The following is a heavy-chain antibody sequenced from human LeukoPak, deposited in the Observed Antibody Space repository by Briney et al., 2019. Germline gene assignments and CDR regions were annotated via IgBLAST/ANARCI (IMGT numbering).Heavy chain of an antibody. J-gene: IGHJ4*02. D-gene: IGHD2/OR15-2a*01. Sequence: PGRSLRLSCAASGFTFSSYGMHWVRQAPGKGLEWVAVIWYDGSNKYYADSVKGRFTISRDNSKNTLYLQMNSLRAEDTAVYYCATSLGEFTFANWGQGTLVTVSS. CDR1: GFTFSSYG. CDR2: IWYDGSNK. CDR3: ATSLGEFTFAN. V-gene: IGHV3-33*01.